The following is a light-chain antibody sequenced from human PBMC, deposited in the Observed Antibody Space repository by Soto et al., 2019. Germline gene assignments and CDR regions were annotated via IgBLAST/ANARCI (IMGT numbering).Light chain of an antibody. CDR3: QQYNSYSRT. Sequence: DIQMTQSPSTLSASVGDRVTITCRASQSISSGLAWYQQKPGKAPKLPIYKASSLESGVPSRFSGSGSGTEFTLTISSLQPDDFATYYCQQYNSYSRTFGQGTKVEIK. V-gene: IGKV1-5*03. CDR1: QSISSG. CDR2: KAS. J-gene: IGKJ1*01.